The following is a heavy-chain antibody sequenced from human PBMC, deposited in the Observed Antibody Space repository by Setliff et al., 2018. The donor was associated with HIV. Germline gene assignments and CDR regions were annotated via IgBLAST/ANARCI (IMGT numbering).Heavy chain of an antibody. Sequence: GGSLRLSCAASGFTFSPYWMHWVRQAPGKGLVWVSRINSDGISTTYADSVKGRFTISRDNAKNTLYLQMNSLRAEDTAVYYCARDLSYDYDRSSDTFDYWGQGTLVTVSS. J-gene: IGHJ4*02. D-gene: IGHD3-22*01. CDR2: INSDGIST. CDR1: GFTFSPYW. V-gene: IGHV3-74*03. CDR3: ARDLSYDYDRSSDTFDY.